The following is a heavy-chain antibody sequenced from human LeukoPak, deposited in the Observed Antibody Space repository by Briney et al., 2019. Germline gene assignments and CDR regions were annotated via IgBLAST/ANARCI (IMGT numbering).Heavy chain of an antibody. Sequence: GGSLKISCKGSGYSFTSYWNGWVRQMPGKGLEWMGIIYPGDSDTRYSPSFQGQVTISADKSISTAYLQWSSLKASDTAMYYCARHRSYYYGSGQPEPYFAYWGQGTLVTVSS. D-gene: IGHD3-10*01. V-gene: IGHV5-51*01. CDR1: GYSFTSYW. J-gene: IGHJ4*02. CDR3: ARHRSYYYGSGQPEPYFAY. CDR2: IYPGDSDT.